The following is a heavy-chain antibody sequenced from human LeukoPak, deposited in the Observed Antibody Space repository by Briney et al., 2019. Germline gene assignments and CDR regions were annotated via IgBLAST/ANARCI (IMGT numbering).Heavy chain of an antibody. J-gene: IGHJ4*02. CDR1: GFNFDRYT. CDR3: AKELDTMFFDY. CDR2: AGWAGGTT. V-gene: IGHV3-43*01. D-gene: IGHD3-10*02. Sequence: GGSLRLSCATSGFNFDRYTIHWVRQAPGKGLEWVSLAGWAGGTTFYSDSVRGRFTISRDGGRKSVYLQMNSLTTDDTAFYFCAKELDTMFFDYWGQGALVTVSS.